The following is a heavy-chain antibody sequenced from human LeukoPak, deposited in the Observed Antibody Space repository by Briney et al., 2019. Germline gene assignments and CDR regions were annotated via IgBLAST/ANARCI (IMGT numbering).Heavy chain of an antibody. V-gene: IGHV3-48*04. CDR1: GFTFSSYS. Sequence: GGSLRLSCTASGFTFSSYSMNWVRQAPGKGLEWVSSISSSGSTIYYADSVKGRFTISRDNAKNSLYLQMNSLRAEDTAVYYCARDGDTVLTRGYYYYMDVWGKGTTVTVSS. J-gene: IGHJ6*03. CDR3: ARDGDTVLTRGYYYYMDV. D-gene: IGHD4-23*01. CDR2: ISSSGSTI.